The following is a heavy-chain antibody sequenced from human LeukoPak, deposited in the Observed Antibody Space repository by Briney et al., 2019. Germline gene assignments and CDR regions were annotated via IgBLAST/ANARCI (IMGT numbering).Heavy chain of an antibody. CDR2: IIPIFGTA. CDR1: GGTFSTYA. V-gene: IGHV1-69*13. D-gene: IGHD6-13*01. CDR3: ASTSIAAAGTLDAFDI. J-gene: IGHJ3*02. Sequence: GASVKVSCKASGGTFSTYAISWVRQAPGQGLEWMGGIIPIFGTANYAQKFQGRVTITADESTSTAYMELSSLRSEDTAVYYCASTSIAAAGTLDAFDIWGQGTMVTVSS.